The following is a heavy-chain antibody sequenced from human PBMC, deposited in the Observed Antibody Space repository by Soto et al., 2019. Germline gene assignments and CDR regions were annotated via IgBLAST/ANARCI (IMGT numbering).Heavy chain of an antibody. D-gene: IGHD6-19*01. CDR3: AIRPVAESGSPPYYYYGMDV. CDR2: IWYDGSNK. Sequence: GGSLRLSCAASGFTFSSYGMHWVRQAPGKGLEWVAVIWYDGSNKYYADSVKGRFTISRDNSKNTLYLQMNSLRAEDTAVYYCAIRPVAESGSPPYYYYGMDVWGQGTTVTVSS. V-gene: IGHV3-33*01. CDR1: GFTFSSYG. J-gene: IGHJ6*02.